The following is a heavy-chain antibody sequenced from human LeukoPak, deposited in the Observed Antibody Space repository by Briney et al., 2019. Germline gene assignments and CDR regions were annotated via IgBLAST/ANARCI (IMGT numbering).Heavy chain of an antibody. J-gene: IGHJ4*02. V-gene: IGHV4-31*03. CDR2: IYYSGST. D-gene: IGHD6-6*01. CDR3: ARHLLIAAPFDY. CDR1: GGSISSDGYY. Sequence: PSETLSLTCTVSGGSISSDGYYWSWIRQHPGKGLEWIGYIYYSGSTYYNPSLKSRVTISVDTSKNQFSLKLSSVTAADTAVYYCARHLLIAAPFDYWGQGTLVTVSS.